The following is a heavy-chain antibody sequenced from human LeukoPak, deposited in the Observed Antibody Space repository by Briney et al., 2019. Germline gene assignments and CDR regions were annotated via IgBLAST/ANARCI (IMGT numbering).Heavy chain of an antibody. CDR3: ARAVYHNSASWYFDL. D-gene: IGHD3-22*01. V-gene: IGHV4-4*07. CDR1: GGSIGNYY. Sequence: SETLSLTCTVSGGSIGNYYWSWIRQPAGKRLEWIGRIYSGSTNYNPSFKSRVTISADTSKEQFSLKMRSVTAADTALYYCARAVYHNSASWYFDLWGRGTLVTVSS. CDR2: IYSGST. J-gene: IGHJ2*01.